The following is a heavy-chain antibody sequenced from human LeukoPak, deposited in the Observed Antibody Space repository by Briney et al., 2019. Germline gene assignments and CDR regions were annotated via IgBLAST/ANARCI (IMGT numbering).Heavy chain of an antibody. D-gene: IGHD6-6*01. CDR2: ISGDGGST. CDR3: AKGPRPHFDY. CDR1: GFXFDDYA. J-gene: IGHJ4*02. Sequence: PGGSLRLSCAASGFXFDDYAMHWVRQAPGKGLEWVSLISGDGGSTYYADSVKGRFTISRDNIKNSLYLQMNSLRTEDTALYYCAKGPRPHFDYWGQGTLVTVSS. V-gene: IGHV3-43*02.